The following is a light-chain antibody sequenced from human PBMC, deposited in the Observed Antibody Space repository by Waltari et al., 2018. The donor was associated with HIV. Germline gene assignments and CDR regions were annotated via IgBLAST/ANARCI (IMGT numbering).Light chain of an antibody. V-gene: IGLV1-44*01. CDR3: AAWDDSLNGWV. Sequence: QSVLTQPPSASGTPGQRVTISCSGSSSNIRSNNVSWYQQPPGTAPKLLIYSNDQGPAGVPDRFSGSKSGTSASLAISWLQSEDEADYYCAAWDDSLNGWVFGGGTKLTVL. CDR1: SSNIRSNN. CDR2: SND. J-gene: IGLJ3*02.